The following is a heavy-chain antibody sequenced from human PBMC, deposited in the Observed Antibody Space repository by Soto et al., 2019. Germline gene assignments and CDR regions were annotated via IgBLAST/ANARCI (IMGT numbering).Heavy chain of an antibody. D-gene: IGHD3-16*01. Sequence: QLQLQESGSGLVRPSQTLSLTCAVSGVSISSDGYSWNWIRQPPGKGLEWIGYIFHSVSTYYNPSLQSRVTISVDRAKNPVSLKLTSITAADTAVYYCARDDMGGFVPWGQGTLVTVSS. CDR2: IFHSVST. CDR3: ARDDMGGFVP. CDR1: GVSISSDGYS. J-gene: IGHJ5*02. V-gene: IGHV4-30-2*01.